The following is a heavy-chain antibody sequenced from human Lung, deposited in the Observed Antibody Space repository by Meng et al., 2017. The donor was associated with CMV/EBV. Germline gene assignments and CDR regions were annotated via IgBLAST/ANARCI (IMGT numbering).Heavy chain of an antibody. D-gene: IGHD3-10*01. CDR1: GFTVDDYA. CDR3: VKDFVIVRGEPGEEGFDI. J-gene: IGHJ4*02. V-gene: IGHV3-9*01. CDR2: ISWNSDNK. Sequence: SLKISCAASGFTVDDYAMHWVRQAPGEGLEWVSSISWNSDNKGYADSVKGRFTISRDNAKHSLYLQMNSLRVEDTAVYYCVKDFVIVRGEPGEEGFDIWGQGTLVTVSS.